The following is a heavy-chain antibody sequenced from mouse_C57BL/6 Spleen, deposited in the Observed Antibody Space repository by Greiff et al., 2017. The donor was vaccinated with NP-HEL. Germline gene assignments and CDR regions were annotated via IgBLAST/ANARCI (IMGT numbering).Heavy chain of an antibody. CDR3: AITTVVAFDY. CDR1: GYTFTSYT. CDR2: INPSSGYT. D-gene: IGHD1-1*01. V-gene: IGHV1-4*01. J-gene: IGHJ2*01. Sequence: VKLQQSGAELARPGASVKMSCKASGYTFTSYTMHWVKQRPGQGLEWIGYINPSSGYTKYNQKFKDKATLTADKSSSTAYMQLSSLTSEDSAVYYCAITTVVAFDYWGQGTTLTVSS.